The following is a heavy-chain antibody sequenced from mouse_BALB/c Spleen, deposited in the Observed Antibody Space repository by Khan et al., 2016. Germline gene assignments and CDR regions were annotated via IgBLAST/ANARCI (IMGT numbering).Heavy chain of an antibody. CDR2: ISSGGSYT. Sequence: EVELVEPGGDLVKPGGSLKLSCAASGFTFSSYGMSWVRQTPDKRLEWVATISSGGSYTYYPDSVKGRLTISRDNAKNTLYLQVTCRKSEATATYYRPRHFPPGFYVAWFAYWGQGPLVALS. D-gene: IGHD2-3*01. J-gene: IGHJ3*01. V-gene: IGHV5-6*01. CDR1: GFTFSSYG. CDR3: PRHFPPGFYVAWFAY.